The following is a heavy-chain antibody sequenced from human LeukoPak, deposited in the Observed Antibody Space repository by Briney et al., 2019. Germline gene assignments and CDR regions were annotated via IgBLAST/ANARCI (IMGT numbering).Heavy chain of an antibody. CDR2: IYYSGST. D-gene: IGHD2-15*01. CDR1: GGSVSSGSYY. J-gene: IGHJ3*02. V-gene: IGHV4-61*01. Sequence: PSETLSLTCTVSGGSVSSGSYYWSWIRQPPGKGLEWIGFIYYSGSTNYNPSLKSRVTISVDTSKNQFSLKLNSVTAADTAVYYCASAPVYCSGGSCYSEDAFDIWGQGTMVTVSS. CDR3: ASAPVYCSGGSCYSEDAFDI.